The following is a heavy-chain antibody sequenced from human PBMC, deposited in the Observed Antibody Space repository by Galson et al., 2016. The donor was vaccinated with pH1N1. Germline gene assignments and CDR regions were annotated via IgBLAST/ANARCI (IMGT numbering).Heavy chain of an antibody. CDR1: GFSFSDYW. V-gene: IGHV3-7*01. CDR2: IKQAGSEI. D-gene: IGHD6-13*01. CDR3: VRAIGGAASY. Sequence: SLRLSCAASGFSFSDYWISWVRQAPGKGLEWVANIKQAGSEIYYVDSVKGRCTISRDNAKNTVSLQMNSLRVEDTGVYYCVRAIGGAASYWGQGTLVTVSS. J-gene: IGHJ4*02.